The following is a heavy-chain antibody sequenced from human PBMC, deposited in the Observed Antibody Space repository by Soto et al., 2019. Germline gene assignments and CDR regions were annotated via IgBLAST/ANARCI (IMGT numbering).Heavy chain of an antibody. CDR3: ARDPTPRDYDILTGRDNWFDP. J-gene: IGHJ5*02. CDR1: GYTFTSYG. CDR2: ISAYNGNT. D-gene: IGHD3-9*01. V-gene: IGHV1-18*01. Sequence: ASVKVSCKASGYTFTSYGISWVRQAPGQGLEWMGWISAYNGNTNYAQKLQGRVTMTTDTSTSTAYMELRSLRSDDTAVYYCARDPTPRDYDILTGRDNWFDPWGQGTLVTVSS.